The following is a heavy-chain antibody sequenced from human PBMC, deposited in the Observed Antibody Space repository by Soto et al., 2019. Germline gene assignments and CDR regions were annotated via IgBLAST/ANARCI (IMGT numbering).Heavy chain of an antibody. D-gene: IGHD5-18*01. Sequence: LRLSCAASGFTFSSYGMHWVRQAPGKGLEWVAVISYDGSNKYYADSVKGRFTISRDNSKNTLYLQMNSLRAEDTAVYYCAKVRAMVSLYYYYGMDVWGQGTTVTVSS. CDR3: AKVRAMVSLYYYYGMDV. V-gene: IGHV3-30*18. J-gene: IGHJ6*02. CDR1: GFTFSSYG. CDR2: ISYDGSNK.